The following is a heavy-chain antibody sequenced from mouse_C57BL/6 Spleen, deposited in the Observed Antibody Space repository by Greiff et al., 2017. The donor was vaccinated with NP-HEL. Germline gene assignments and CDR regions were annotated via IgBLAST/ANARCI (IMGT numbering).Heavy chain of an antibody. CDR2: INPNNGGT. Sequence: EVQLQQSGPELVKPGASVKISCKASGYTFTDYYMNWVKQSHGKSLEWIGDINPNNGGTSYNQKFKGKATLTLDKSSSTAYMVLHSLTSEDSAVYYCARYPLLRYYFDYWGQGTTLTVSS. CDR3: ARYPLLRYYFDY. J-gene: IGHJ2*01. CDR1: GYTFTDYY. V-gene: IGHV1-26*01. D-gene: IGHD1-1*01.